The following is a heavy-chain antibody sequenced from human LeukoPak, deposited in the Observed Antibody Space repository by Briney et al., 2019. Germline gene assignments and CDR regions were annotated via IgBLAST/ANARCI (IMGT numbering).Heavy chain of an antibody. V-gene: IGHV3-23*01. CDR2: ISGSGGST. CDR1: GFAFSSYA. Sequence: GGSLRLSCAASGFAFSSYAMSWVRQAPGKGLEWVSAISGSGGSTYSADPVKGRFTISRDNSKNTLYLQMNSLRAEDTGVYYCAKGERYHYDTLTAFDIWGQGTMVTVSS. D-gene: IGHD3-22*01. J-gene: IGHJ3*02. CDR3: AKGERYHYDTLTAFDI.